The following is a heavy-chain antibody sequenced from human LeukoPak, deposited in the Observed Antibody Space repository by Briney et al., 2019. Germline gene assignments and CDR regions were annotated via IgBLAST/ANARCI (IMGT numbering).Heavy chain of an antibody. CDR3: ARGGKAAAGTKLGRYNWFDP. V-gene: IGHV1-18*01. J-gene: IGHJ5*02. CDR1: GYTFTSYG. Sequence: ASVKVSCKASGYTFTSYGISWVRQAPGQGLEWMGWISAYNGNTNYAQKLQGRVTLTTDTSTSTAYMELRSLRSDDTAVYYCARGGKAAAGTKLGRYNWFDPWGQGTLVTVSS. CDR2: ISAYNGNT. D-gene: IGHD6-13*01.